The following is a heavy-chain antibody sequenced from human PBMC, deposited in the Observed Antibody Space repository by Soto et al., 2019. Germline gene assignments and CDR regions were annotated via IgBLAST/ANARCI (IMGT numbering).Heavy chain of an antibody. CDR3: AKQIVVVIAAELDY. V-gene: IGHV3-23*01. Sequence: PGGSLRLSCAASGFTFCSYAMSWVRPAPGKGLEWVSAISGSGGSTYYADSVKGRFTISRDNSKNTLYLQMNSLRAEDTAVYYCAKQIVVVIAAELDYWGQGTLVTVSS. J-gene: IGHJ4*02. D-gene: IGHD2-15*01. CDR1: GFTFCSYA. CDR2: ISGSGGST.